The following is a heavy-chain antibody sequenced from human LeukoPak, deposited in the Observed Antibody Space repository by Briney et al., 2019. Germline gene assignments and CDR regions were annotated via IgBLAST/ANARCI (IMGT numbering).Heavy chain of an antibody. V-gene: IGHV3-11*06. CDR3: ARADSSGYSDFDY. CDR1: GFTFSDYY. D-gene: IGHD3-22*01. Sequence: GGSLRLSCAASGFTFSDYYMSWIRKAPGKGLEWVSYISSSSSYTNYADSVKGRFTISRDNAKNSLYLQMNSLRAEDTAVYYCARADSSGYSDFDYWGQGTLVTVSS. J-gene: IGHJ4*02. CDR2: ISSSSSYT.